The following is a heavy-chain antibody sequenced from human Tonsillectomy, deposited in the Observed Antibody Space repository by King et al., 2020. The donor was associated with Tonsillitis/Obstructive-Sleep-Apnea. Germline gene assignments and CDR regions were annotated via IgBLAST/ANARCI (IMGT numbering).Heavy chain of an antibody. CDR2: IKSKSDGGTT. CDR3: TTGLVREGY. D-gene: IGHD3-9*01. Sequence: VQLVESGGGLVKPGESLRLSCAASGSTFSSAWMIWVRQAPGKGLEWVGRIKSKSDGGTTDNAAPVKGRFTISRDDSKNTLYLQMNSLKTEDTAVYYCTTGLVREGYWGQGTLVTVSS. CDR1: GSTFSSAW. J-gene: IGHJ4*02. V-gene: IGHV3-15*01.